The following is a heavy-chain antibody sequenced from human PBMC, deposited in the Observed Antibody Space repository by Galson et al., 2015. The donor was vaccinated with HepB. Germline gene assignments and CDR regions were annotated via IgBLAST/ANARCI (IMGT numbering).Heavy chain of an antibody. J-gene: IGHJ6*03. CDR2: IGWKSGII. CDR1: GFSFDDYA. D-gene: IGHD3-9*01. V-gene: IGHV3-9*01. CDR3: ARALTVLVSPGRGPHYSYYMDA. Sequence: SLRLSCAASGFSFDDYAMHWVRQVPGKGLEWVSGIGWKSGIIGYADSVKGRFTISRGNAKDSLYLQMNSLRPEDTALYYCARALTVLVSPGRGPHYSYYMDAWGTGTTVTVSS.